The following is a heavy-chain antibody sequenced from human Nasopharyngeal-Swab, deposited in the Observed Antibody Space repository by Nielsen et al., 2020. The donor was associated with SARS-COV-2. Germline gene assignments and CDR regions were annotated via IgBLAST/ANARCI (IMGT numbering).Heavy chain of an antibody. V-gene: IGHV4-59*08. CDR1: GGSISSYY. CDR3: ARHASGSYYPGVAGNWFDP. CDR2: IYYSGST. D-gene: IGHD1-26*01. J-gene: IGHJ5*02. Sequence: SETLSLTCTVSGGSISSYYWSWIRQPPGKGLEWIGYIYYSGSTNYNPSLKSRVTISVDTSKNQFSLKLSSVTAADTAVYYCARHASGSYYPGVAGNWFDPWGQGTLVTVSS.